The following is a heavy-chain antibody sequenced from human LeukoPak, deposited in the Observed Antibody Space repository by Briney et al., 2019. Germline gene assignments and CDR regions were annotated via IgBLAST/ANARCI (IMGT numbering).Heavy chain of an antibody. CDR2: INSDGSSS. D-gene: IGHD3-10*01. V-gene: IGHV3-74*01. Sequence: GGSLRLSCAASGFTFSSYWMHWVRQAPGKGLVWVSRINSDGSSSSYADSVKGRFTISRDNAKNTLYLQMNRLRAEDTAVYYCAKSAYARGELFEYWGQGTLVTVSA. J-gene: IGHJ4*02. CDR3: AKSAYARGELFEY. CDR1: GFTFSSYW.